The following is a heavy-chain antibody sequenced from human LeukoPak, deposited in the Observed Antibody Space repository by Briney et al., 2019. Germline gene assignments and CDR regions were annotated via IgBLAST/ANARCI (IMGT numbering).Heavy chain of an antibody. CDR1: GYTFTSYD. D-gene: IGHD2-2*01. CDR3: ARAAGVPADMDV. Sequence: ASAKVSCKASGYTFTSYDINWVRQATGQGLEWMGWMNPNSGNTGYAQKFQGRVTMTRNTSISTAYMELSSLRSEDTAVYYCARAAGVPADMDVWGKGTTVTVSS. V-gene: IGHV1-8*01. J-gene: IGHJ6*03. CDR2: MNPNSGNT.